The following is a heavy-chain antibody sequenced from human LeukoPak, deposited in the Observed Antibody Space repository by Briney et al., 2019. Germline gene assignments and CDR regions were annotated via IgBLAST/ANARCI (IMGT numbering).Heavy chain of an antibody. CDR2: IYYSGST. D-gene: IGHD3-22*01. J-gene: IGHJ3*02. CDR1: GGSISSYY. CDR3: ARVRYYYDSSGYYLHDAFDI. V-gene: IGHV4-59*01. Sequence: SETLSLTCTVSGGSISSYYWSWLRQPPGKGLEWIGYIYYSGSTNYNPSLKSRVTISVDTSKNQFSLKLSSVTAADTAVYYCARVRYYYDSSGYYLHDAFDIWGQGTMVTVSS.